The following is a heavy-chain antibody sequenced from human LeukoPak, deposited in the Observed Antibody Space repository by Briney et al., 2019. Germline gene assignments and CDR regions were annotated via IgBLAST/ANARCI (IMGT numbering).Heavy chain of an antibody. J-gene: IGHJ4*02. CDR1: GFTFTRYW. V-gene: IGHV3-7*01. CDR3: ATSEDTAGGPY. D-gene: IGHD5-18*01. Sequence: AGGSLRLSCAASGFTFTRYWMTWVRQAPGKGLEWLANIRQDGGATYYGDSVKGRFTISRDNAKNSLYLQMNSLRAEDTAVYYCATSEDTAGGPYWGQGTLVTVSS. CDR2: IRQDGGAT.